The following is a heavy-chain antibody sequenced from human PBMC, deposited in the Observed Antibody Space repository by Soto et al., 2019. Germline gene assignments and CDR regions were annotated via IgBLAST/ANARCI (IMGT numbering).Heavy chain of an antibody. CDR3: AKCGSGCYYSV. CDR2: ISSANAYI. Sequence: GGSLRLSCVASGFTFNSYSMNWVRQAPGKGLEWVSSISSANAYIYYADSVKGRFTISRDNARNSLYLQMNNLSADDPAVYYCAKCGSGCYYSVWGQGATVTVSS. J-gene: IGHJ6*02. D-gene: IGHD3-10*01. V-gene: IGHV3-21*04. CDR1: GFTFNSYS.